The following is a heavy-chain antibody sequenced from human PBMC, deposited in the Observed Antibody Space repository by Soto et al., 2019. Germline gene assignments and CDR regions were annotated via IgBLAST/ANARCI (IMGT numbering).Heavy chain of an antibody. D-gene: IGHD3-10*02. CDR3: EKKNYYVPGAPISFDF. CDR1: GFTFSSYW. CDR2: INSDGSST. J-gene: IGHJ4*02. Sequence: GGSLRLSCAASGFTFSSYWMHWVRQAPGKGLVWVSRINSDGSSTSYADSVKGRFTISRDNAKNTLYLQMNSLRAEATAVFYCEKKNYYVPGAPISFDFWGQGPLVPAS. V-gene: IGHV3-74*01.